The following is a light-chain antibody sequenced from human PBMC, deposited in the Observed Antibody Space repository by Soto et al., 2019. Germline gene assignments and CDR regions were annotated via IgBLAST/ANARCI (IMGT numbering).Light chain of an antibody. V-gene: IGLV2-14*01. CDR2: DVS. Sequence: QSALTQPASVSGSPGQSITISCTGTSSDVGGYNNVSWYQQHPGKAPKLLIYDVSNRPSGVSNRFSGPKSGNTASLTISGLQAEDEADYYCSSYTSSSALFGGGTKLTVL. CDR3: SSYTSSSAL. CDR1: SSDVGGYNN. J-gene: IGLJ2*01.